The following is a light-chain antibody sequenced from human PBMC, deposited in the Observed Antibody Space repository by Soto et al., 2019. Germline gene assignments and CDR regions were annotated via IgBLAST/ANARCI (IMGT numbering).Light chain of an antibody. V-gene: IGLV2-14*01. Sequence: QSVLTQPASVSGSPGQSITISCTGTSSDVGGYNYDSWYQQYPGEAPKVIIYDVSHRPAGVSNRFSGSKSGNTASLTISGLQTQDEADYYCSSYTSATTYVFGTGTKVTVL. J-gene: IGLJ1*01. CDR1: SSDVGGYNY. CDR2: DVS. CDR3: SSYTSATTYV.